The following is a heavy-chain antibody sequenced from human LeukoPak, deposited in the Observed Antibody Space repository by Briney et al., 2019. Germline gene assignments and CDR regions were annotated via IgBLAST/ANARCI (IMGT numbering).Heavy chain of an antibody. CDR2: ISSSSSYI. CDR3: ARDCSSTSCFDY. D-gene: IGHD2-2*01. CDR1: GFTFGSYS. V-gene: IGHV3-21*01. J-gene: IGHJ4*02. Sequence: GGSLRLSCAASGFTFGSYSMNWVRQAPGKGLEWVSSISSSSSYIYYADSVKGRFTISRDNAKNSLYLQMNSLRAEDTAVYYCARDCSSTSCFDYWGQGTLVTVSS.